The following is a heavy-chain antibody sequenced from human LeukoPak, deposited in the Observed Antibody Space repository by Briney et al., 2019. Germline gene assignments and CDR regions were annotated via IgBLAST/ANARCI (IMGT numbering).Heavy chain of an antibody. CDR3: AKEGTKAAASHLRYYYYYMDV. CDR1: GFTFSSYW. V-gene: IGHV3-7*03. J-gene: IGHJ6*03. CDR2: IKQDGSEK. D-gene: IGHD6-13*01. Sequence: GGSLRLSCAASGFTFSSYWMSWVRQAPGKGLEWVANIKQDGSEKYYVDSVKGRFTISRDNSKNSLYLQMNSLRAEDTALYYCAKEGTKAAASHLRYYYYYMDVWGRGTTVTVSS.